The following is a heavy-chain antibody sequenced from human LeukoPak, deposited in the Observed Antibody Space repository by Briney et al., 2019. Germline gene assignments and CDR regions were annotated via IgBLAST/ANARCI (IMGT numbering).Heavy chain of an antibody. Sequence: GGSLRLSCAASGFTFSTYWMSWVRQAPGQRLEWMGWINAGNGNTKYSQKFQGRVTITRDTSASTAYMELSSLTSEDTAVYYCARDYDYLWGSYRANHNYFDYWGQGTLVTVSS. CDR1: GFTFSTYW. CDR2: INAGNGNT. D-gene: IGHD3-16*02. V-gene: IGHV1-3*01. J-gene: IGHJ4*02. CDR3: ARDYDYLWGSYRANHNYFDY.